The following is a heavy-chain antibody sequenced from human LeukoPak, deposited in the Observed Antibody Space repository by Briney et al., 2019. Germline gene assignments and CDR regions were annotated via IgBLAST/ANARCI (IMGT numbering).Heavy chain of an antibody. CDR3: ARDFRYYYDSSGYFPPDY. CDR2: ISSSGSTI. CDR1: GFTFSDYY. Sequence: GGSLRLSCAASGFTFSDYYMSWIRQAPGKGLEWVSYISSSGSTIYYADSVKGRFTISRDNAKNSLYLQMSSLRAEDTAVYYCARDFRYYYDSSGYFPPDYWGQGTLVTVSS. J-gene: IGHJ4*02. V-gene: IGHV3-11*01. D-gene: IGHD3-22*01.